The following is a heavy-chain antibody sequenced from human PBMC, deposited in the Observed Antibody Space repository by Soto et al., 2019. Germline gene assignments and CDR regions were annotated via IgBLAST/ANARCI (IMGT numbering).Heavy chain of an antibody. J-gene: IGHJ4*02. CDR3: ARDYTSTGYGLVY. V-gene: IGHV3-33*01. Sequence: GGSLRLSCAASGFTFSRHGMHWVRQAPGKGLEWVAIIWYDGSNEYYADSVKGRFTISRDNSKNTLYLQMSSLRVDDTAVYYCARDYTSTGYGLVYWGQGSLVTVSS. CDR2: IWYDGSNE. D-gene: IGHD6-25*01. CDR1: GFTFSRHG.